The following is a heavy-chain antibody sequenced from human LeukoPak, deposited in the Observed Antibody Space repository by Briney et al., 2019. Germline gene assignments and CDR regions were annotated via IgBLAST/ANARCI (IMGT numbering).Heavy chain of an antibody. CDR3: AKGNNWNDRVPPFDY. CDR2: ISGSGGST. V-gene: IGHV3-23*01. CDR1: GFTFSSYG. Sequence: PGGSLRLSCAASGFTFSSYGMSWVRQAPGKGLEWVSAISGSGGSTYYADSVKGRFTISRDNSKNTLYLQMNSLRAEDTAVYYCAKGNNWNDRVPPFDYWGQGTLVTVSS. D-gene: IGHD1-20*01. J-gene: IGHJ4*02.